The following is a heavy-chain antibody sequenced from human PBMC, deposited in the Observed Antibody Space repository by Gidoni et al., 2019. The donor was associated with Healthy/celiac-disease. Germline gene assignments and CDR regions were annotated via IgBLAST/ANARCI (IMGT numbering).Heavy chain of an antibody. CDR1: GGSFSGYY. J-gene: IGHJ6*02. CDR3: ARARAAAGYYYYYGMDV. V-gene: IGHV4-34*01. CDR2: INHSGST. D-gene: IGHD6-13*01. Sequence: QVQLQQWGAGLLKPSETLSLTCAVYGGSFSGYYWSWIRQPPGKGLEWIGEINHSGSTNYNPSLKSRVTISVDTSKNQFSLKLSSVTAADTAVYYCARARAAAGYYYYYGMDVWGQGTTVTVSS.